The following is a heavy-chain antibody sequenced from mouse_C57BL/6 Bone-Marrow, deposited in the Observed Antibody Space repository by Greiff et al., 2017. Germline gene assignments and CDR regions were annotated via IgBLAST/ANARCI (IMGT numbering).Heavy chain of an antibody. D-gene: IGHD1-1*01. CDR2: IRSKSNNYAT. Sequence: EVQLVESGGGLVQPKGSLKLSCAASGFSFNTYAMNWVRQAPGKGLEWVARIRSKSNNYATYYADSVKDRFTISRDDSESMLYLQMNNLKTEDTAMYYCVRNHYYGSSPYWYVDVWGTGTTVTVSS. V-gene: IGHV10-1*01. CDR3: VRNHYYGSSPYWYVDV. CDR1: GFSFNTYA. J-gene: IGHJ1*03.